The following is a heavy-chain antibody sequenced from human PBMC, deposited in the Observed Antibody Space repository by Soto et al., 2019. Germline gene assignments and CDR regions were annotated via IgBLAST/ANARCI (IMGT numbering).Heavy chain of an antibody. CDR1: GFTFSSYA. D-gene: IGHD3-10*01. Sequence: GGSLRLSCAASGFTFSSYAMSWVRQAPGKGLEWVSAISGSGGSTYYADSVKGRFTISRDNSKNTLYLQMNSLRAEDTAVYYCAKTMVRGARNYYYGMDVWGQGTTVTDSS. CDR2: ISGSGGST. CDR3: AKTMVRGARNYYYGMDV. J-gene: IGHJ6*02. V-gene: IGHV3-23*01.